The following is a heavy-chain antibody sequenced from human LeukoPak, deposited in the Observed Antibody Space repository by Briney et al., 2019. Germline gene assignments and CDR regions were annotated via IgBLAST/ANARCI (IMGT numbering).Heavy chain of an antibody. V-gene: IGHV3-7*01. CDR2: IKQDGSEK. CDR1: GFTFSSYW. Sequence: GGSLRLSCAASGFTFSSYWMSWVRQAPGKGLEWVANIKQDGSEKYYVDSVKGRFTISRDNAKNSLFLQMNSLRAEDTAVYYCARDGYGSGMLGGYFDNWGQGTLVTVSS. D-gene: IGHD3-10*01. J-gene: IGHJ4*02. CDR3: ARDGYGSGMLGGYFDN.